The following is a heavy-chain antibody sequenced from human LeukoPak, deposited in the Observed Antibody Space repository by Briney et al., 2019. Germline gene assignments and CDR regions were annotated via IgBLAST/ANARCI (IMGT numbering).Heavy chain of an antibody. CDR3: ARNWQRLVRGYYYYYYMDV. Sequence: ASVKVSCKASGYTFTSYDINWVRQATGQGLEWMGWMNPNSGNTGYAQKFQGRVTMTRNTSISTAYMELSSLRSEDTAVYYCARNWQRLVRGYYYYYYMDVWGKGTTVTVSS. CDR2: MNPNSGNT. D-gene: IGHD6-13*01. J-gene: IGHJ6*03. V-gene: IGHV1-8*01. CDR1: GYTFTSYD.